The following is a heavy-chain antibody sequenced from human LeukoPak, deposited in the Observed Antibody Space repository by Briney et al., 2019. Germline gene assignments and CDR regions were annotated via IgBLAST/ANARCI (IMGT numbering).Heavy chain of an antibody. V-gene: IGHV4-4*07. CDR1: GDSINNDNYY. D-gene: IGHD6-19*01. J-gene: IGHJ4*02. CDR3: ARGGSGWSGFDY. CDR2: IYTSGST. Sequence: SETLSLTCYVSGDSINNDNYYWGWVRQSPGAGLEWIGRIYTSGSTNYNPSLKSRVTMSVDTSKNQFSLKLSSVTAADTAVYYCARGGSGWSGFDYWGQGTLVTVSS.